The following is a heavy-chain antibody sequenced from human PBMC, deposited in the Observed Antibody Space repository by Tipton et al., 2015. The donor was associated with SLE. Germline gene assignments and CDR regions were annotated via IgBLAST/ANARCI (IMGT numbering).Heavy chain of an antibody. J-gene: IGHJ5*02. CDR3: ARLHGYSYGLNWFDP. CDR1: GASITSNSYS. D-gene: IGHD5-18*01. V-gene: IGHV4-61*09. CDR2: IYTSGST. Sequence: TLSLTCTVSGASITSNSYSWNWIRQPAGKGLEWIGHIYTSGSTNYSPSLNSRVTISLDTSKNQFSLRLTSVIAADTAVYYCARLHGYSYGLNWFDPWGQGTLISVSS.